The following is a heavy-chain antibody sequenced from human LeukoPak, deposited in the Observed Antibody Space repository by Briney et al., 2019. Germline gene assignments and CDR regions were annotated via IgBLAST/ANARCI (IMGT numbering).Heavy chain of an antibody. D-gene: IGHD3-22*01. CDR2: VSAYNGNT. CDR1: GYTFTSYG. J-gene: IGHJ5*02. V-gene: IGHV1-18*01. Sequence: ASVKVSCKASGYTFTSYGISWVRQAPGQGLEWMGWVSAYNGNTNYAQKLQGRVTMTTDTSTSTAYMELRSLRSDDTAVYYCARTAHDSSGYYGLVWFDPWGQGTLVTVSS. CDR3: ARTAHDSSGYYGLVWFDP.